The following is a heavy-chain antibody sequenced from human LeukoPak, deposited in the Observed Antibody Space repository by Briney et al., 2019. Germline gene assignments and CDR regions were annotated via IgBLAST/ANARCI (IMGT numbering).Heavy chain of an antibody. Sequence: SQTLSLTCAISGDSVSSISVAWNWIRQSPSRGLEWLGRTYYRSKWYNEYAVSVKGRININPDPSKNQFSPQLNSVTPEDTAVYYCALARSEYHYGMDVWGQGATVTVSS. CDR3: ALARSEYHYGMDV. CDR2: TYYRSKWYN. J-gene: IGHJ6*02. V-gene: IGHV6-1*01. CDR1: GDSVSSISVA.